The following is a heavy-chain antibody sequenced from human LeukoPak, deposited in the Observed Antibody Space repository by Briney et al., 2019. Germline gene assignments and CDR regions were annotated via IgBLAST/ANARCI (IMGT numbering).Heavy chain of an antibody. CDR1: GGSISSSNW. CDR3: ARVNINNWHSCDY. V-gene: IGHV4-4*02. J-gene: IGHJ4*02. CDR2: IYHSGSP. Sequence: SETLSLTCAVSGGSISSSNWWGWVRQPPGKGLEWIGEIYHSGSPNYNPSLKSRVTISVDKSRNHFSLNLSSVTAADTAVYYCARVNINNWHSCDYWGQGTLVTVSS. D-gene: IGHD1-1*01.